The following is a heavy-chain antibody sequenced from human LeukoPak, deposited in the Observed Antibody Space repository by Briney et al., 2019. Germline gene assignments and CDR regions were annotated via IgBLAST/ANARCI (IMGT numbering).Heavy chain of an antibody. CDR3: ARDGVGRWPQYYSDY. Sequence: SETLSLTCTVSGGSISIYYWSWIRQTPGKGLEWIGYIYYSGSTNYNPSLKSRVTISLDTSKNQFSLNLSSVTAADTAVYYCARDGVGRWPQYYSDYWGQGTLVTVSS. CDR2: IYYSGST. D-gene: IGHD5-24*01. V-gene: IGHV4-59*01. J-gene: IGHJ4*02. CDR1: GGSISIYY.